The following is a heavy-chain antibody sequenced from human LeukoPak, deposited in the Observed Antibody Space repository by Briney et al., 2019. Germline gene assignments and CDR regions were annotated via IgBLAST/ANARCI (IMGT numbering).Heavy chain of an antibody. D-gene: IGHD6-13*01. CDR3: AKGLSVAAAGGPDYYYYMDV. V-gene: IGHV3-43D*03. CDR1: GFTIHDYA. Sequence: GGSLRLSCAASGFTIHDYAMHWVRQVPGKGLEWVSLISWDGGSTYYADSVKGRFTISRDNSKNSLYLQINSLRVEDTALYYCAKGLSVAAAGGPDYYYYMDVWGKGTTVTVSS. J-gene: IGHJ6*03. CDR2: ISWDGGST.